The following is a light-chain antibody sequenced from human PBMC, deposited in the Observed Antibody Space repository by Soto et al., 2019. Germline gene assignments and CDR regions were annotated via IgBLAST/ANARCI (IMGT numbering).Light chain of an antibody. CDR3: QQYRSYPLT. CDR2: DAS. Sequence: DIQMTQSPSTLSASVGGRVTITCRASQSISSWLAWYQQKPGKAPKLLIYDASSLESGDPSRLSGSGSGTEFPLTISSLQPDDFATYYCQQYRSYPLTFGGGTKVEIK. CDR1: QSISSW. J-gene: IGKJ4*01. V-gene: IGKV1-5*01.